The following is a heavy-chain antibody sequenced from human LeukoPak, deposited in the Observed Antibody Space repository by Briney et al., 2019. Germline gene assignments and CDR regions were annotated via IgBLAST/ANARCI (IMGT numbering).Heavy chain of an antibody. CDR2: IYYSGST. D-gene: IGHD3-22*01. J-gene: IGHJ3*01. Sequence: SETLSLTCTVSGGSINSHSYHWGWVRQPPGKGLEWIGSIYYSGSTYYNPSLKSRITISIDTSKNQFSLKVSSVTAADTAVYYCARTHYYHDSSGYCYAFWGQGTMVTVSS. CDR3: ARTHYYHDSSGYCYAF. CDR1: GGSINSHSYH. V-gene: IGHV4-39*01.